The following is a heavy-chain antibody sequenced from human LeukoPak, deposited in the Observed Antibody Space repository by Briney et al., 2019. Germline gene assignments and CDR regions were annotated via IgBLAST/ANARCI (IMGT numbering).Heavy chain of an antibody. V-gene: IGHV3-21*01. CDR2: ICGSSSYM. J-gene: IGHJ6*02. D-gene: IGHD6-13*01. CDR3: ARDSGGDNSSSWYRYYYYYYGMDV. Sequence: PGGSLRLSCAASGFSFSSYSMNWVRQAPGKGLEWVSSICGSSSYMYYADSVKGRFTISRDNAKNSLYLQMNSLRAEDTAAYYCARDSGGDNSSSWYRYYYYYYGMDVWGQGTTVTVSS. CDR1: GFSFSSYS.